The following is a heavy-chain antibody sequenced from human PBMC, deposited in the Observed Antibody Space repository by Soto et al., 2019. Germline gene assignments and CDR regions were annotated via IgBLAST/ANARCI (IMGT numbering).Heavy chain of an antibody. CDR2: ISAYSGNT. CDR3: ARQIVVAVAATPIDY. D-gene: IGHD2-15*01. V-gene: IGHV1-18*01. J-gene: IGHJ4*02. CDR1: GYTFTSYG. Sequence: ASVKVSCKASGYTFTSYGISWVRQAPGQGLEWMGWISAYSGNTNYAQKLQGRVTMTTDTSTSTAYMELRSLRSDDTAVYYCARQIVVAVAATPIDYWGQGTLVTVSS.